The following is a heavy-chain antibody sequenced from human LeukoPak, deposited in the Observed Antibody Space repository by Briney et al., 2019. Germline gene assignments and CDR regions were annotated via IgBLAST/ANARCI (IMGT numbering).Heavy chain of an antibody. D-gene: IGHD1-26*01. J-gene: IGHJ4*02. V-gene: IGHV4-59*01. CDR1: GGSISNSF. Sequence: SETLSLTCTVSGGSISNSFWSWIRQPPGKGLEWIAYIYYTGNTKYNPSLKSRVTISVDTSKNQFSLKLSSVTAADTAVYYCARDSGSSPTFDYWGQGTLVTVSS. CDR3: ARDSGSSPTFDY. CDR2: IYYTGNT.